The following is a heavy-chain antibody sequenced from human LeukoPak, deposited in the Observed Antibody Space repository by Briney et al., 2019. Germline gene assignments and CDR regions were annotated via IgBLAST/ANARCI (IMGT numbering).Heavy chain of an antibody. J-gene: IGHJ6*02. CDR1: GYTFTGYY. CDR3: ARGGYSSSWYNFDYYYYYGMDV. Sequence: APVTVSCTASGYTFTGYYMHWVRQAPGQGLEWMGRINPNSGGTNYAQKFQGRVTMTRDTSISTAYMELSRLRSDDTAVYYCARGGYSSSWYNFDYYYYYGMDVWGQGTTVTVSS. D-gene: IGHD6-13*01. CDR2: INPNSGGT. V-gene: IGHV1-2*06.